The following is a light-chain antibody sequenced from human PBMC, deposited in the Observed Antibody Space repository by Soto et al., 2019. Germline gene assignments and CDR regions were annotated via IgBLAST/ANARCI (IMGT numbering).Light chain of an antibody. J-gene: IGKJ1*01. V-gene: IGKV3-20*01. CDR3: QYYGTSPQT. CDR1: QSVSSSA. Sequence: LTQSPGTLSLTQGERATLSCRASQSVSSSALAWYQQKPGQAPRRLIYGASSRATGIPDRFSGSGSGTDFTLTISRLEPEDFAVYYCQYYGTSPQTFGQGTKVAIK. CDR2: GAS.